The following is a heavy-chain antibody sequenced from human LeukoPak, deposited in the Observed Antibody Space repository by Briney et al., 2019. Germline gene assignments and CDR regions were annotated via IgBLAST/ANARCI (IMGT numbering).Heavy chain of an antibody. CDR2: INGDGGSR. CDR1: GFTFSTYW. V-gene: IGHV3-74*01. Sequence: PGGSLRLSCAASGFTFSTYWMHWVRQAPGKGLVWVSRINGDGGSRNYADSVKGRFTISRDNAKNTLYLQTSSLRVEDTAAYYCASASSHRTAAGGDYWGQGTLVTVST. CDR3: ASASSHRTAAGGDY. D-gene: IGHD6-13*01. J-gene: IGHJ4*02.